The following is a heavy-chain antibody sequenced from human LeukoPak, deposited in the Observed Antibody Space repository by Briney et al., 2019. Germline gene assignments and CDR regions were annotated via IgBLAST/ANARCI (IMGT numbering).Heavy chain of an antibody. Sequence: ASVKVSCKASGYTFTSYGISWVRQAPGQGLEWMGWISAYNGNTNYAQKLQGRVTMTTDTSTSTAYMELRSLRSDDTAVYYCARVPNCYDHYYYMDVWGKGTTVTVSS. D-gene: IGHD3-22*01. J-gene: IGHJ6*03. V-gene: IGHV1-18*01. CDR2: ISAYNGNT. CDR3: ARVPNCYDHYYYMDV. CDR1: GYTFTSYG.